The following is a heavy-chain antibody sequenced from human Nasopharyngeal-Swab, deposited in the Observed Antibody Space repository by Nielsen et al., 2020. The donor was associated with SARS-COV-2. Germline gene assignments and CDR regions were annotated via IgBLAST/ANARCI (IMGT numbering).Heavy chain of an antibody. Sequence: GESLKISWEGCGYSSTSYWISWVRQMPGKGLEWMGRIDPSDSYTNYSPSFQGHVTISADKSISTAYLQWSSLKASDTAMYYCARHWSDPGNWFDPWGQGTLVTVSS. CDR3: ARHWSDPGNWFDP. CDR1: GYSSTSYW. V-gene: IGHV5-10-1*01. J-gene: IGHJ5*02. CDR2: IDPSDSYT.